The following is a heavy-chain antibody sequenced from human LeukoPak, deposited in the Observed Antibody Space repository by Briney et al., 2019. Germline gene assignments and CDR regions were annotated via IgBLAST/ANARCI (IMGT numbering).Heavy chain of an antibody. D-gene: IGHD1-7*01. J-gene: IGHJ4*02. CDR3: MTPELH. V-gene: IGHV4-39*01. CDR1: GGSIRSATGY. Sequence: SETLSLTCTISGGSIRSATGYWAWIRQTSGKGLEWIGTIYHSGSTWYNPSLRSRVTVSVCSSNAQFSLKLKSVTAADTAVYYCMTPELHWGQGTLVTVSS. CDR2: IYHSGST.